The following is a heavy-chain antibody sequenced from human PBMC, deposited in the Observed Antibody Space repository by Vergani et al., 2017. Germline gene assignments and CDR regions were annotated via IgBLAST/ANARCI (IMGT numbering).Heavy chain of an antibody. V-gene: IGHV3-33*01. J-gene: IGHJ3*02. D-gene: IGHD2-21*01. CDR3: PRDFPPXCGGDCYSGNAFDI. Sequence: QVQLVESGGGVVQPGRSLRLSCAASGFTFSSYGMHWVRQAPGKGLEWVAVIWYDGSNKYYADSVKGRFTISRDNSKNTLYLQMNSLRAEDTAVYYCPRDFPPXCGGDCYSGNAFDIWGQGTMVTVSS. CDR1: GFTFSSYG. CDR2: IWYDGSNK.